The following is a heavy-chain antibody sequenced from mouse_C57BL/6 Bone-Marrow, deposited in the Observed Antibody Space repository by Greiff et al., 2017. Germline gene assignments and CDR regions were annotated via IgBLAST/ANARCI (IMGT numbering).Heavy chain of an antibody. CDR2: IDPANGNT. V-gene: IGHV14-3*02. CDR1: GFNIKDTY. Sequence: VQLQQSGAELVKPGASVKLSCTASGFNIKDTYMHWVKQRPEQGLEWIGRIDPANGNTKYDPKFQGKATITADTSSNTAYLQLSSLTSEDTAVYYCARSRYGKSYAMDYWGQGTSVTVSS. D-gene: IGHD2-10*02. J-gene: IGHJ4*01. CDR3: ARSRYGKSYAMDY.